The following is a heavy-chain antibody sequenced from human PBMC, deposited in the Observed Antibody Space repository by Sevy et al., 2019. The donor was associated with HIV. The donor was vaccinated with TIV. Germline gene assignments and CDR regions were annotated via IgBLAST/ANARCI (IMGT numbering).Heavy chain of an antibody. J-gene: IGHJ6*02. D-gene: IGHD2-2*01. CDR3: ARAGKDIVVVPAAAPYYYYGMDV. V-gene: IGHV4-34*01. Sequence: SETLSLTCAVYGGSFSGYCWSWIRQPPGKGLEWIGEINHSGSTNYNPSLKSRVTISVDTSKNQFSLKLSSVTAADTAVYYCARAGKDIVVVPAAAPYYYYGMDVWGQGTTVTVSS. CDR1: GGSFSGYC. CDR2: INHSGST.